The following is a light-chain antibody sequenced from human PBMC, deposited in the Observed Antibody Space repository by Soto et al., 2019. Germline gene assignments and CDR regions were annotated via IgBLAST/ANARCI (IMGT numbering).Light chain of an antibody. CDR2: DVR. J-gene: IGLJ3*02. Sequence: QSVLTQPASVSGSPGQSITISCTGTSSDVGGYNYVSWYQQYPDKAPKLMIYDVRNRPSGVSNRFSGSKSGNTASLTISGLQAEDEADYYCNSYTTSSTVVFGGGTKLTVL. CDR3: NSYTTSSTVV. CDR1: SSDVGGYNY. V-gene: IGLV2-14*01.